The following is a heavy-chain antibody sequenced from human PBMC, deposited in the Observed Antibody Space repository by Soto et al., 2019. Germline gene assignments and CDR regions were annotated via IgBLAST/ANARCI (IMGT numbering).Heavy chain of an antibody. Sequence: QVQRVQSGVEVKKPGASVKVSCKASGYTFTSYGISWVRQDTGQGLEWMGWISAYNGNTKYAQKLQGRVTMTTDTSTSTAYMELRSLRSDDTAVYYCARDTAMALPDAWGQGTLVTVSS. CDR1: GYTFTSYG. D-gene: IGHD5-18*01. V-gene: IGHV1-18*01. CDR3: ARDTAMALPDA. CDR2: ISAYNGNT. J-gene: IGHJ4*02.